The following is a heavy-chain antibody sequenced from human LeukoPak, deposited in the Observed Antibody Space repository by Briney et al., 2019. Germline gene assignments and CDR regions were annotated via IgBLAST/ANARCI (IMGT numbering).Heavy chain of an antibody. CDR2: INHSGST. D-gene: IGHD5-24*01. CDR1: GGSISSSNW. J-gene: IGHJ4*02. CDR3: ARHPPRRGWLQLRAYFDY. V-gene: IGHV4-4*02. Sequence: PSETLSLTCAVSGGSISSSNWWSWVRQPPGKGLEWIGEINHSGSTNYNPSLKSRVTISVDTSKNQFSLKLSSVTAADTAVYYCARHPPRRGWLQLRAYFDYWGQGTLVTVSS.